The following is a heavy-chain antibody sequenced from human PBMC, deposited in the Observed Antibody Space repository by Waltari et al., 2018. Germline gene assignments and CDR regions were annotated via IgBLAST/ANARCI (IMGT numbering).Heavy chain of an antibody. CDR1: GGAFSSYA. CDR2: DIPMFNGA. Sequence: QVQLVQSGAEVKKPGSSVTVSCQSSGGAFSSYAISWVRRAPGQGLEWLGRDIPMFNGAYYAQKFQGRVTITADKSTSTAYMELTNLRSEDTAVYYCARIMRLGYYPPGFYYGLDVWGQGTSVTVSS. CDR3: ARIMRLGYYPPGFYYGLDV. D-gene: IGHD3-10*01. J-gene: IGHJ6*02. V-gene: IGHV1-69*14.